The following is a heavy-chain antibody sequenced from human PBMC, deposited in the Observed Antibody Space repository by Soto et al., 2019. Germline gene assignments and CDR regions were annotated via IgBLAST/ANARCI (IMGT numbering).Heavy chain of an antibody. D-gene: IGHD3-10*01. V-gene: IGHV4-34*01. CDR3: ARAGITMVRGVKYLQH. CDR2: INHSGST. CDR1: GGSFSGYY. Sequence: QVQLQQWGAGLLKPSETLSLTCAVYGGSFSGYYWSWIRQPPGKGLEWIGEINHSGSTNYNPSLKSRVTISVDTSKNQFSLKLSSVTAADTAVYYCARAGITMVRGVKYLQHWGQGTLVTVSS. J-gene: IGHJ1*01.